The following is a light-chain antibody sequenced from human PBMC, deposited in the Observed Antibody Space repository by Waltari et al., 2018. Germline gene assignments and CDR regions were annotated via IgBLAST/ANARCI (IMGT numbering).Light chain of an antibody. CDR3: QHFENLPLT. V-gene: IGKV1-33*01. Sequence: DIQMTQSPSSLSASVGDRVTISCQASQDITNNLNWYQQKQGQPPKLLIYEASTLHTGVPSRFRGRGYGTDFTLIISRLQPEDVATYYCQHFENLPLTFGGGTKVEIK. CDR2: EAS. CDR1: QDITNN. J-gene: IGKJ4*01.